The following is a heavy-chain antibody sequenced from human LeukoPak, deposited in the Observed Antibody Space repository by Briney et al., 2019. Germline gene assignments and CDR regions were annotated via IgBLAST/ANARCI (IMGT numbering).Heavy chain of an antibody. Sequence: SETLSLTCTVSGGSISSSSYYWGWIRQPPGKGLEWIGSIYYSGSTNYNPSLKSRVTISVDTSKNQFSLKLSSVTAADTAVYYCASASRGAPYHYYMDVWGKGTTVTVSS. CDR3: ASASRGAPYHYYMDV. D-gene: IGHD3-10*01. CDR2: IYYSGST. J-gene: IGHJ6*03. V-gene: IGHV4-39*07. CDR1: GGSISSSSYY.